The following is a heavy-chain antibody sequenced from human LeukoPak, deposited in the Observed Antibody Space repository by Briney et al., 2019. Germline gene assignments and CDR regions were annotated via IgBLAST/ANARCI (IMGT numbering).Heavy chain of an antibody. Sequence: SETLSLTCTVSGGSISSYYWSWIRQPAGKGLEWIGRIYTSGSTDYNPSLKSRVTMSVDTSKNQFSLKLSSVTAADTAVYYCARDRNYYDSSGYSPRDYYYYYMDVWGTGTTVTVSS. J-gene: IGHJ6*03. D-gene: IGHD3-22*01. CDR2: IYTSGST. CDR1: GGSISSYY. V-gene: IGHV4-4*07. CDR3: ARDRNYYDSSGYSPRDYYYYYMDV.